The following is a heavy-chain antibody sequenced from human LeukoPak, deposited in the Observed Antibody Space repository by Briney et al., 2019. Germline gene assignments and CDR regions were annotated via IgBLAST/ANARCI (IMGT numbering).Heavy chain of an antibody. V-gene: IGHV4-34*01. J-gene: IGHJ4*02. CDR1: GGSFSGYY. CDR3: ARQTTILDY. CDR2: IYYSGST. Sequence: SETLSLTCAVYGGSFSGYYWSWIRQPPGKGLEWIGSIYYSGSTYYNPSLKSRVTISVDTSKNQFSLKLSSVTAADTAVYYCARQTTILDYWGQGTLVTVSS. D-gene: IGHD1/OR15-1a*01.